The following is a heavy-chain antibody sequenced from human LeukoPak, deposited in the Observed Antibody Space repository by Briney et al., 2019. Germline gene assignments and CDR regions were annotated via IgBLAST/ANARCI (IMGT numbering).Heavy chain of an antibody. D-gene: IGHD5-18*01. CDR2: IYSGGST. Sequence: PGGSLRLSCAASGFTVSSNYMSWVRQAPGKGLEWVSVIYSGGSTYYADSVKGRFTNSRDNSKNTLYLQMNSLRAEDTAVYYCARDYSYGFGYFDYWGQGTLVTVSS. J-gene: IGHJ4*02. CDR1: GFTVSSNY. CDR3: ARDYSYGFGYFDY. V-gene: IGHV3-66*01.